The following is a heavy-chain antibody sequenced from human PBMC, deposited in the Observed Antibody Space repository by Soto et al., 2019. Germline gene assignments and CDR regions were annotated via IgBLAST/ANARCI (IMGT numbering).Heavy chain of an antibody. J-gene: IGHJ5*02. D-gene: IGHD2-2*01. CDR1: GYTFTTFW. CDR3: ARLYCTTSTCDSWFDP. Sequence: HGESLKISCTGFGYTFTTFWISWVRQMPGKGLEWMGRIDPRDSYVTYSPSFEGHVTISGDKSSNTAYLQWGSLKASDTAIYYCARLYCTTSTCDSWFDPWGQGTLVTVSS. V-gene: IGHV5-10-1*01. CDR2: IDPRDSYV.